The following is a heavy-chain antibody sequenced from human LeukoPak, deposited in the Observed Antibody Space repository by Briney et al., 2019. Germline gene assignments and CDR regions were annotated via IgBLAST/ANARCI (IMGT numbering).Heavy chain of an antibody. CDR1: GYTFTSYG. D-gene: IGHD3-3*01. V-gene: IGHV1-18*01. CDR2: ISAYNGNT. CDR3: ARDMYYDFWSGYLRDNFDY. J-gene: IGHJ4*02. Sequence: ASVKVSCKASGYTFTSYGISWVRQAPGQGLEWMGWISAYNGNTNYAQKLQGRVTMTTDTSPSTAYMELRSLRSDDTAVYYCARDMYYDFWSGYLRDNFDYWGQGTLVTVSS.